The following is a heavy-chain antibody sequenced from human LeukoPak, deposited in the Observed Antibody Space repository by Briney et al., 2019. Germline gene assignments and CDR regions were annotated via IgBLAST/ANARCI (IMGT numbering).Heavy chain of an antibody. D-gene: IGHD2-15*01. CDR1: GGSISSYY. J-gene: IGHJ4*02. V-gene: IGHV4-59*01. CDR3: ARVYCSGGSCYPDY. CDR2: IYCSGST. Sequence: SETLSLTCTVSGGSISSYYWSWIRQPPGKGLEWIGYIYCSGSTNYNPSLKSRVTISVDTSKNQFSLKLSSVTAADTAVYYCARVYCSGGSCYPDYWGQGTLVTVSS.